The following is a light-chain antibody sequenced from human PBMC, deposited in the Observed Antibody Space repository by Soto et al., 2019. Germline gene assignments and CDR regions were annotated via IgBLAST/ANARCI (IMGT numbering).Light chain of an antibody. J-gene: IGKJ1*01. CDR1: QTVRNNY. CDR3: RQYGNSPWT. CDR2: DAS. Sequence: EFVLPQSPGTLSLSPGEGATLSCRASQTVRNNYLAWDQQKPGQAPRLLIYDASSRTTGIPDRFSGSGSGTAFTLTISRLEQEDFAVYYCRQYGNSPWTFGQGTKVDIK. V-gene: IGKV3-20*01.